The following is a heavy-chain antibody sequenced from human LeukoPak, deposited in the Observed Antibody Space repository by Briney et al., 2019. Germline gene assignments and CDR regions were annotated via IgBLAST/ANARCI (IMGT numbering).Heavy chain of an antibody. Sequence: SVKVSCKASGGTFSSYAISWVRQAPGQGLEWMGRIIPIFGIANYAQKFQGRVTFTADKSTSTAYMELSSLRSEDTAVYYCARYYYDSSGFSQTFFDYWGQGTLVTVSS. CDR1: GGTFSSYA. D-gene: IGHD3-22*01. CDR3: ARYYYDSSGFSQTFFDY. J-gene: IGHJ4*02. CDR2: IIPIFGIA. V-gene: IGHV1-69*04.